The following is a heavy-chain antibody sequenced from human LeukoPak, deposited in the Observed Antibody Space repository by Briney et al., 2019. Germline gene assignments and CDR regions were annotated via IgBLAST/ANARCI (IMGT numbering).Heavy chain of an antibody. CDR3: ARDRITIFGDV. J-gene: IGHJ6*02. D-gene: IGHD3-3*01. V-gene: IGHV3-74*01. CDR2: TNTDGSST. Sequence: GGSLRLSCEASGFTFSNSAMSWVRQAPGKGLVWVSRTNTDGSSTTYADSVKGRFTISRDNAKNALYLQMNSLRAEDTAVYYCARDRITIFGDVWGQGTTVTVSS. CDR1: GFTFSNSA.